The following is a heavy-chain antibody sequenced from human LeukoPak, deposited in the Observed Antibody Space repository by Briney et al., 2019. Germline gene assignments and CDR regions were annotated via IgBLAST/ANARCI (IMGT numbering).Heavy chain of an antibody. CDR3: ATTTCDVLDYFFAH. D-gene: IGHD1-14*01. Sequence: GGSLRLSCEASGITFNLYEMNWVRQAPGKGLEWVAHISRAGDTIFYTDSVKGRFSISRDNAKNSLSLQMNNLRAEDTALYYCATTTCDVLDYFFAHWGQGTLVTVSS. V-gene: IGHV3-48*03. J-gene: IGHJ4*02. CDR1: GITFNLYE. CDR2: ISRAGDTI.